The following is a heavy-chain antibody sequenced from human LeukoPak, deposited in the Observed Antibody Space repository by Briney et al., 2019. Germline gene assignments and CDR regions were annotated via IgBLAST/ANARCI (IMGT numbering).Heavy chain of an antibody. CDR1: GFTFSSSA. J-gene: IGHJ5*02. Sequence: GGSLRLSCAASGFTFSSSAMSWVRQAPGKGLEWVAAISDTGRLSYCADSVNGRFTISRDNSKNTLSLQMNSLRAADTAVYYCGSGPVGTTVPWGQGTLVTVSS. CDR3: GSGPVGTTVP. CDR2: ISDTGRLS. V-gene: IGHV3-23*01. D-gene: IGHD1-1*01.